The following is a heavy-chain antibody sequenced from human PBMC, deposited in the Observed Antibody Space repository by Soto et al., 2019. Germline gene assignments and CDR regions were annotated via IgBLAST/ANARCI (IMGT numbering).Heavy chain of an antibody. J-gene: IGHJ4*02. V-gene: IGHV4-59*08. CDR3: ARHKSQSVVRGVIL. CDR2: IYYSGST. CDR1: GGSISSYY. D-gene: IGHD3-10*01. Sequence: SETLSLTCTVSGGSISSYYWSWIRQPPGKGLEWIGYIYYSGSTNYNPSLKSRVTISVDTSKNQFSLKLSSVTAADTAVYYCARHKSQSVVRGVILWGQGTLVTVSS.